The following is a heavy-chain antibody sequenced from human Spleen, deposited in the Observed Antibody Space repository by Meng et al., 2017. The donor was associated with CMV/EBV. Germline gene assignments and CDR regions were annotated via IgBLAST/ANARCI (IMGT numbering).Heavy chain of an antibody. D-gene: IGHD2-8*01. CDR2: ISSRSDYI. J-gene: IGHJ5*02. V-gene: IGHV3-21*01. CDR1: GFSFSTYS. Sequence: GGSLRLSCGASGFSFSTYSMNWVRQAPGKGLEWVSSISSRSDYIFYPDSLTGRFTVSRDNAQNSLYLQMNSLRAEDTAIYYCAKSFICTNGVCSQDWFDPWGQGTLVTVSS. CDR3: AKSFICTNGVCSQDWFDP.